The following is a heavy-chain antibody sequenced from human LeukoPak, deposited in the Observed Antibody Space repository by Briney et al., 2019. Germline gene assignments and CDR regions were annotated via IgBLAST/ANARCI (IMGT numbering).Heavy chain of an antibody. V-gene: IGHV3-49*04. Sequence: PGGSLRPSCSASGFTSSDYTMNWVRQAPGKGLEWVGFSRSKAYGGTTDYATSVKGRFTISRDDSKNITYLQLNSLKTEDTAVYYCTRVQLFCCYYCMDVWGPGTTVTVS. J-gene: IGHJ6*02. CDR3: TRVQLFCCYYCMDV. CDR1: GFTSSDYT. D-gene: IGHD1-1*01. CDR2: SRSKAYGGTT.